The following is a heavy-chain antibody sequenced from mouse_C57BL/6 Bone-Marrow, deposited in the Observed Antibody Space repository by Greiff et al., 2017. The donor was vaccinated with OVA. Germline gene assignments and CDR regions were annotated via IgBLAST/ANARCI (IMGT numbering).Heavy chain of an antibody. CDR2: IYPSDSET. V-gene: IGHV1-61*01. D-gene: IGHD2-5*01. Sequence: QVQLQQPGAELVRPGSSVKLSCKASGYTFTSYWMAWVKQRPGQGLEWIGNIYPSDSETHYNQKFKDKATLTVDKSSSTAYMQLSSLTSEDSAVYYCARDSNYLNWYFDVWGTGTTVTVSS. CDR1: GYTFTSYW. CDR3: ARDSNYLNWYFDV. J-gene: IGHJ1*03.